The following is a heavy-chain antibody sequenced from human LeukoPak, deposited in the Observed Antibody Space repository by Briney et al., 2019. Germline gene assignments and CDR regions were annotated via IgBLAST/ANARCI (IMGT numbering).Heavy chain of an antibody. CDR2: FDPEHGEM. D-gene: IGHD2-2*03. CDR3: ARAGLDIVVVPAAFTFDY. Sequence: GASVKVSCKVSGDTLTELSTHWVRQAPGKGLEWMGGFDPEHGEMIYAQKLQGRVTMTEDRSTDTAYMELSSLRSEDTAVYYCARAGLDIVVVPAAFTFDYWGQGTLVTVSS. V-gene: IGHV1-24*01. CDR1: GDTLTELS. J-gene: IGHJ4*02.